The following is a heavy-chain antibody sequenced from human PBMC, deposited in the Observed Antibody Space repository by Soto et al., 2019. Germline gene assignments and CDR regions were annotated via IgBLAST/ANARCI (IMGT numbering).Heavy chain of an antibody. CDR3: AREYCISTSCYGWFDP. V-gene: IGHV1-46*01. Sequence: GASVKVSCKASGYTFTSYAMHWVRQAPGQGLEWMGIINPSGGSTSYAQKFQGRVTMTRDTSTSTVYMELSSLRSEDTAVYYCAREYCISTSCYGWFDPWGQGTLVTVSS. D-gene: IGHD2-2*01. CDR2: INPSGGST. J-gene: IGHJ5*02. CDR1: GYTFTSYA.